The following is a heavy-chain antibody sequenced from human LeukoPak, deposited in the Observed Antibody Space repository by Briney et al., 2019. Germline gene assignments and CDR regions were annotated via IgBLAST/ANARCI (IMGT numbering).Heavy chain of an antibody. CDR1: GGSISSYY. D-gene: IGHD3-9*01. CDR3: ARALDYDILTGTHPRAFDI. Sequence: SETLSLTCTVSGGSISSYYWSWIRQPPGKGLEWIGYIYYSGSTNYNHSLKSRVTISVDTSKNQFSLKLSSVTAADTAVYYCARALDYDILTGTHPRAFDIWGQGTMVTVSS. J-gene: IGHJ3*02. CDR2: IYYSGST. V-gene: IGHV4-59*01.